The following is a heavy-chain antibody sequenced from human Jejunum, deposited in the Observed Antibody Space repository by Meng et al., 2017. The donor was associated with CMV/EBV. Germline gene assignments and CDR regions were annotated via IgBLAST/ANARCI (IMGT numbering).Heavy chain of an antibody. J-gene: IGHJ4*02. CDR3: AKSLVDTAMDLDE. CDR2: IDSSDRT. CDR1: GFPFRRFA. Sequence: ASGFPFRRFAMPWVRQAPGKGLGWVSTIDSSDRTYYADSVKGRFTISRDNSMNTLHLQMNSLRAEDTAVYYCAKSLVDTAMDLDEWGQETLVTVSS. V-gene: IGHV3-23*01. D-gene: IGHD5-18*01.